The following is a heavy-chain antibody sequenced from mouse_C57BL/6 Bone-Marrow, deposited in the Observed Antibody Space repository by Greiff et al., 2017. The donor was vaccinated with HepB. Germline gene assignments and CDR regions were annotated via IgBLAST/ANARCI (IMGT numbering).Heavy chain of an antibody. CDR2: INPSTGGT. J-gene: IGHJ2*01. Sequence: EVQLVESGPELVKPGASVKISCKASGYSFTGYYMNWVKQSPEKSLEWIGEINPSTGGTTYNQKFKAKATLTVDKSSSTAYMQLKSLTSEDSAVYYCARAYSNYGRSFDYWGQGTTLTVSS. CDR1: GYSFTGYY. D-gene: IGHD2-5*01. V-gene: IGHV1-42*01. CDR3: ARAYSNYGRSFDY.